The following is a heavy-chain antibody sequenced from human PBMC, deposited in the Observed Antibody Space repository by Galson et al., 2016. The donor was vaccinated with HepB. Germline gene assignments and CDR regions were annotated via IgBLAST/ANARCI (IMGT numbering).Heavy chain of an antibody. CDR1: GFTFSNYG. D-gene: IGHD1-26*01. V-gene: IGHV3-23*01. CDR3: VQGSTAPAV. CDR2: VSRSGDST. Sequence: SLRLSCAASGFTFSNYGMTWVRQAPGKGLEVVSSVSRSGDSTDYADSVKGRFTISRDNSKNTLPLQMNSLTADDTAIYYCVQGSTAPAVWGEGATVTVSA. J-gene: IGHJ6*04.